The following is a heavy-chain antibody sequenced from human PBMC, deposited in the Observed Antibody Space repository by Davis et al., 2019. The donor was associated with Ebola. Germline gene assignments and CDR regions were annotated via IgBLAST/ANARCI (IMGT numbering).Heavy chain of an antibody. Sequence: SVKVSCKTSGGTFTNYAVNWVRQAPGQGLEWMGRIIPVVDTKDYAQKFQGRVTLTADKSTSTAYMELSSLRSEDTAVYYCARSAIPSPTWNYGMDVWGQGTTVTVSS. J-gene: IGHJ6*02. CDR3: ARSAIPSPTWNYGMDV. V-gene: IGHV1-69*04. CDR1: GGTFTNYA. CDR2: IIPVVDTK. D-gene: IGHD2/OR15-2a*01.